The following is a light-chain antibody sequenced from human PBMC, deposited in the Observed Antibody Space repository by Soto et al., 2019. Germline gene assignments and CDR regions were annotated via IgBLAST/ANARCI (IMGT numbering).Light chain of an antibody. CDR3: QQTYIAPRA. V-gene: IGKV1-39*01. CDR2: AAS. J-gene: IGKJ1*01. Sequence: DIQMTQSPSSLSASVGGRVTITCRASQSIDRYIHWYQQKPGKAPKLLIYAASSLASGVPPRFSGGGSGTDFTLAISNLQPEDFATYYCQQTYIAPRAFGQGTKVDIK. CDR1: QSIDRY.